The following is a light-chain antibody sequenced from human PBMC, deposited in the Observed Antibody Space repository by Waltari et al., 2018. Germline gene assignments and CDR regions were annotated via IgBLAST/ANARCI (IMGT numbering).Light chain of an antibody. V-gene: IGKV1-9*01. CDR3: QKLNSYPL. Sequence: DIQLTQSPSFLSASVGDRVTITCRASQGIGSSLAWSQQKPGKAPKLLIYDASTLQSGVPSRFSGSGSGTEFTLTINSLQPEDFATYYCQKLNSYPLFGQGTKLESK. J-gene: IGKJ2*01. CDR2: DAS. CDR1: QGIGSS.